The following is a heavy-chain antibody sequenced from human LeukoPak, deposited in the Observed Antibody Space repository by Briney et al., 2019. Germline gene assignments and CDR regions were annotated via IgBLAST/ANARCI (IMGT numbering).Heavy chain of an antibody. D-gene: IGHD3-3*01. CDR1: GGSISSGGYY. J-gene: IGHJ6*02. CDR3: ARERRDLFWSGPYGMDV. CDR2: IYYSGST. Sequence: PSETLSLTCTVSGGSISSGGYYWSWIRQHPGKGLEWIGYIYYSGSTYYNPSLKSRVTISVDTSKDQFSLKLSSVTAADTAVYYCARERRDLFWSGPYGMDVWGQGTTVAVSS. V-gene: IGHV4-31*03.